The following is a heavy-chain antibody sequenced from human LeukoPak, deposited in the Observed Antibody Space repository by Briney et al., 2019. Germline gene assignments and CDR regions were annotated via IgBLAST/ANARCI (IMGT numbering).Heavy chain of an antibody. CDR2: IYYSGST. CDR3: ARVRPDDIVVVPAALDY. Sequence: SETLSLTCTVSGGSISNYYWSWIRQPPVKGLEWIGYIYYSGSTNYNPSLKSRVTISVDTSKNQFSLKLSSVTAADTAVYYCARVRPDDIVVVPAALDYWGQGTLVTVSS. D-gene: IGHD2-2*01. J-gene: IGHJ4*02. V-gene: IGHV4-59*01. CDR1: GGSISNYY.